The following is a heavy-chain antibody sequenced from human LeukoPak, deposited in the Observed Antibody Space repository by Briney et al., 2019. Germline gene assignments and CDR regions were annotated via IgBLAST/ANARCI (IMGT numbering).Heavy chain of an antibody. J-gene: IGHJ4*02. Sequence: GGSLRLSCAASGFPFSSYWMSWVRQAPGKGLEWVANIKQDGSDKYYVDSVKGRFSISRDNAKNSLYLQLNSLRADDTAVYYCARLTGTTGFDYWGQGTLVTVSS. V-gene: IGHV3-7*01. CDR1: GFPFSSYW. CDR3: ARLTGTTGFDY. D-gene: IGHD1-1*01. CDR2: IKQDGSDK.